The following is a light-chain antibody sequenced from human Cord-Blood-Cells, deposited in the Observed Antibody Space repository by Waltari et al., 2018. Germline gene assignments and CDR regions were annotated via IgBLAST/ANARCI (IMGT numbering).Light chain of an antibody. CDR3: QQYYSYTYS. J-gene: IGKJ2*03. V-gene: IGKV1-8*01. Sequence: AIRMTQSPSSFSASTGDRVPITCRASQGISSYLAWYQQKPGKAPKLLIYAASTLQSRVPSRFSGSGAVTDFTLTISCLQSEDFATYYCQQYYSYTYSFGQGTKLEIK. CDR2: AAS. CDR1: QGISSY.